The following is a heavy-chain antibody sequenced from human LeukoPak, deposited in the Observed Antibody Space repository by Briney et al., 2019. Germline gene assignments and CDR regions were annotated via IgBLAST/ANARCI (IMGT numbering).Heavy chain of an antibody. V-gene: IGHV3-53*01. Sequence: SXXLSCAASGFTVSSNYMSWVCQAPGKGLEWVSVIYSGGSTYYADSVKGRFTISRDNSKNTLYLQMNSLRAEDTAVYYCARMRWFGEPYYFDYWGQGTLVTVSS. CDR3: ARMRWFGEPYYFDY. J-gene: IGHJ4*02. D-gene: IGHD3-10*01. CDR1: GFTVSSNY. CDR2: IYSGGST.